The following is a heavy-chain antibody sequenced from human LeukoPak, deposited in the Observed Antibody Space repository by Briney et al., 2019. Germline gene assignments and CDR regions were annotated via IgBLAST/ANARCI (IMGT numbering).Heavy chain of an antibody. J-gene: IGHJ4*02. Sequence: GGSLRLSCAASGFTFSSYAMHWVRQAPGKGLEWVAVISYDGSNKYYADSVKGRFTISRDNSKNTLYLQMNSLRAEDTAVYYCAESLWFGDPFDYWGQGTLVTVSS. D-gene: IGHD3-10*01. CDR3: AESLWFGDPFDY. V-gene: IGHV3-30*04. CDR2: ISYDGSNK. CDR1: GFTFSSYA.